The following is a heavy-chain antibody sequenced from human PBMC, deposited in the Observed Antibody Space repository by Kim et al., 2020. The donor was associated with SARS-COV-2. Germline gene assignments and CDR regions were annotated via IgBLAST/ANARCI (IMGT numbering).Heavy chain of an antibody. CDR1: GFTFSSYS. CDR2: IRNSSSNF. Sequence: GGSLRLSCAASGFTFSSYSMNWVRQAPGKGLEWVSPIRNSSSNFNQADAATGQFTISSDHAKTKKSLHMKINSLETEATYDCASDGVIRELLYNYYD. J-gene: IGHJ6*03. CDR3: ASDGVIRELLYNYYD. V-gene: IGHV3-21*04. D-gene: IGHD3-10*01.